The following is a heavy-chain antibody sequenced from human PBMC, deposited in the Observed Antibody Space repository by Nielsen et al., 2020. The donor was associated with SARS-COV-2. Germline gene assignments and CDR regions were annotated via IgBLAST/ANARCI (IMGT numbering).Heavy chain of an antibody. V-gene: IGHV1-18*04. CDR3: ARDRQKRFDF. CDR2: ISRNNGKT. CDR1: GYTFTTYG. J-gene: IGHJ4*02. Sequence: ASVKVSCKASGYTFTTYGIGWVRQASGQGLEWMGWISRNNGKTQYAQKFQGRVTLNRDTSASTAYMELSSLRSEDTAVYYCARDRQKRFDFWGQGTLVTVSS.